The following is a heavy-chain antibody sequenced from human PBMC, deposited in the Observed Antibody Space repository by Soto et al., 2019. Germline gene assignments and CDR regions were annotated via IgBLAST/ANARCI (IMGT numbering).Heavy chain of an antibody. CDR2: ISYDGSNK. J-gene: IGHJ6*02. V-gene: IGHV3-30-3*01. Sequence: VQLVESGGGVVQPGRSLRLSCAASGFTFSSYAMHWVRQAPGKGLEWVAVISYDGSNKYYADSVKGRFTISRDNSKNTLYLQMNSLRAEDTAVYYCARYIAVAGLGGMDVWGQGTTVTVSS. D-gene: IGHD6-19*01. CDR1: GFTFSSYA. CDR3: ARYIAVAGLGGMDV.